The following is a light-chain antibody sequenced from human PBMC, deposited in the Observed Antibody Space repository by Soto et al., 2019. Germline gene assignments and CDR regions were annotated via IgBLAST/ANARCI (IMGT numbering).Light chain of an antibody. V-gene: IGLV1-40*01. Sequence: QSVLTQPPSVSGAPGQRVTISCTGSSSNIGAGYDVHWYQQLPGTAPKLLISGNSNRPSGVPDRFSDSKSGTSASLAITGLQAEDEADYYCQSYDSSLSGVVFGGGTKLTV. CDR1: SSNIGAGYD. J-gene: IGLJ2*01. CDR2: GNS. CDR3: QSYDSSLSGVV.